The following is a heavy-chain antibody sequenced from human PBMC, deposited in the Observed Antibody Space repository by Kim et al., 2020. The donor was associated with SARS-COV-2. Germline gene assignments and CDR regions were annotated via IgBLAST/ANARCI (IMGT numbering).Heavy chain of an antibody. V-gene: IGHV3-49*04. CDR3: TRDLSNYYYYGMDV. CDR2: IRSKAYGGTT. J-gene: IGHJ6*01. Sequence: GGSLRLSCTASGFTFGDYAMSWVRQAPGKGLEWVGFIRSKAYGGTTEYAASVKGRFTISREDSKSMAYLQMNSLKTEDTAVYYCTRDLSNYYYYGMDVWGQGTTVSVSS. D-gene: IGHD3-9*01. CDR1: GFTFGDYA.